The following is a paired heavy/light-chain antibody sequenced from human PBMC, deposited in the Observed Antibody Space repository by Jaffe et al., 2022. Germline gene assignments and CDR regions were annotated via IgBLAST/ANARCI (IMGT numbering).Light chain of an antibody. Sequence: DIQMTQSPSSLSASVGDRVTITCRASQGISNYLAWYQQKPGKVPKLLIYAASTLQSGVPSRFSGSGSGTDFTLTISSLQPEDVATYYCQKYNSPSGFTFGPGTKVDIK. V-gene: IGKV1-27*01. CDR2: AAS. CDR3: QKYNSPSGFT. J-gene: IGKJ3*01. CDR1: QGISNY.
Heavy chain of an antibody. V-gene: IGHV3-11*01. D-gene: IGHD4-4*01. CDR2: ISSSGSTI. Sequence: QVQLVESGGGLVKPGGSLRLSCAASGFTFSDYYMSWIRQAPGKGLEWVSYISSSGSTIYYADSVKGRFTISRDNAKNSLYLQMNSLRAEDTAVYYCASGRLQYAYYYYYMDVWGKGTTVTVSS. CDR3: ASGRLQYAYYYYYMDV. J-gene: IGHJ6*03. CDR1: GFTFSDYY.